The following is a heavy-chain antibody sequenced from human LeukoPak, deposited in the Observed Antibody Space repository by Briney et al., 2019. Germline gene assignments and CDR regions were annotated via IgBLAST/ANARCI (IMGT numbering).Heavy chain of an antibody. D-gene: IGHD7-27*01. Sequence: GGSLRLSCTASGFTFSTFARGWVRQAPGKGVQWVSGISGSGDTTYYADSVKGRFAISRDNSENTLYLQMNRLRDEDTAVYHCAKDFLGTVPDVFDIWGQGTMVTVSS. J-gene: IGHJ3*02. CDR3: AKDFLGTVPDVFDI. CDR1: GFTFSTFA. V-gene: IGHV3-23*01. CDR2: ISGSGDTT.